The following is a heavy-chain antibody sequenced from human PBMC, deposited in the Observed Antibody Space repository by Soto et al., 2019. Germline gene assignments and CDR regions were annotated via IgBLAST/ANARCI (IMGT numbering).Heavy chain of an antibody. Sequence: QVQLVESGGGVVQPVRSLRLSCASSGFTFSNNGMHWVRQAPGKGLEWVAVIWYDGSNEYYADSVKGRFNISRDNSKNTLYLQMNSLRVEDTAVYYWARDGGRGYAYYMDVWGKGATVTVSS. J-gene: IGHJ6*03. CDR2: IWYDGSNE. CDR1: GFTFSNNG. V-gene: IGHV3-33*01. D-gene: IGHD3-16*01. CDR3: ARDGGRGYAYYMDV.